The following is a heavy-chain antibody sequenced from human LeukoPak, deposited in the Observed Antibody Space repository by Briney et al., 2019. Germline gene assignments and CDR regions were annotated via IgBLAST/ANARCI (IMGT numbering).Heavy chain of an antibody. V-gene: IGHV4-59*07. CDR3: ARATFVTYYYDSSGYYFDY. CDR1: GGSISSYY. CDR2: IYYSGST. D-gene: IGHD3-22*01. J-gene: IGHJ4*02. Sequence: SDTLSLTCSVSGGSISSYYWSWIRQPPRKGLEWIGYIYYSGSTNSNPSLKSRVTISVDTSKNQFSLKLSSVTAADTAVYYCARATFVTYYYDSSGYYFDYWGQGTLVTVSS.